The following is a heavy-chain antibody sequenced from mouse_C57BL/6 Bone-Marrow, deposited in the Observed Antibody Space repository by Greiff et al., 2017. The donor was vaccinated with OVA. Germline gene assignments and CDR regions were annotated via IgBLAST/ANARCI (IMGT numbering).Heavy chain of an antibody. Sequence: VQLQQPGAELVKPGASVKLSCKASGYTFTSYWMHWVKQRPGQGLEWIGMIHPNSGSTNYNEKFKSKATLTVDKSSSTAYMQLSSLTSEDSAVYYCARKRLRGLYFDSWGQGTTLTVSS. J-gene: IGHJ2*01. CDR3: ARKRLRGLYFDS. CDR2: IHPNSGST. CDR1: GYTFTSYW. D-gene: IGHD1-1*01. V-gene: IGHV1-64*01.